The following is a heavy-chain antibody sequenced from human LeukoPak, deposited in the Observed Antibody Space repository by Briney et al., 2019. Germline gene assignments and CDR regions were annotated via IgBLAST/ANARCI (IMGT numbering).Heavy chain of an antibody. D-gene: IGHD3-10*01. CDR2: IQYDGSKK. V-gene: IGHV3-30*02. CDR1: GFTLSSNG. CDR3: AKDIGSYYDY. Sequence: PGGSLRLSCVASGFTLSSNGMHWVRQAPGKGLEWVTFIQYDGSKKYYADSVKVRFTISRDNSKNTLYLEMNSLRAEDTAVYYCAKDIGSYYDYWGQGILVTVSS. J-gene: IGHJ4*02.